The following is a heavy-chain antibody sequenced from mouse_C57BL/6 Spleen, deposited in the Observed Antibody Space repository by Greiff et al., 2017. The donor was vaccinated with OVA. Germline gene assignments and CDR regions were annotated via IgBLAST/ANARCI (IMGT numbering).Heavy chain of an antibody. V-gene: IGHV1-80*01. J-gene: IGHJ4*01. CDR2: IYPGDGDT. Sequence: VQLQQSGAELVKPGASVKISCKASGYAFSSYWMNWVKQRPGKGLEWIGQIYPGDGDTNYNGKFKGKATLTADKSSSTAYMQLSSLTSEDSAVYVCAREGNYAYAMDYWGQGTSVTVSS. CDR3: AREGNYAYAMDY. D-gene: IGHD2-1*01. CDR1: GYAFSSYW.